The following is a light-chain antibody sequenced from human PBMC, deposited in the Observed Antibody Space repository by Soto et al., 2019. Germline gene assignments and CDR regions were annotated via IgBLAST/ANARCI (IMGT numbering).Light chain of an antibody. V-gene: IGLV1-40*01. J-gene: IGLJ1*01. CDR3: QSYDSSLSGCV. CDR1: SSNIGAGYD. Sequence: QSVLTQPPTVSGATGQRVTICCTGSSSNIGAGYDVHWYQQLPGTAPKLLIYGNSNRPSGVLDRFSGSKSGTSASLAITGLQAEDEADYYCQSYDSSLSGCVFGTGTKVTVL. CDR2: GNS.